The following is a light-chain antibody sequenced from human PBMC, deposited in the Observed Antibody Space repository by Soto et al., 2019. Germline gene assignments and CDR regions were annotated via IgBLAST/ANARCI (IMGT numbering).Light chain of an antibody. CDR2: GAS. Sequence: EIVLTQSPGTLSLSPGERATLSCRASQSVSSSYLAGYQQKPGQAPRLRIYGASSRATGIPDRCSGSGSGTDFTLTISRLEPEDVAVYYCKQYGSSPWTFGQGTKVDI. J-gene: IGKJ1*01. CDR1: QSVSSSY. V-gene: IGKV3-20*01. CDR3: KQYGSSPWT.